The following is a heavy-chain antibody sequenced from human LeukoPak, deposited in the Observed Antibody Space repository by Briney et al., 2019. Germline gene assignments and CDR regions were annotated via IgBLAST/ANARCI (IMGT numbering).Heavy chain of an antibody. J-gene: IGHJ3*02. Sequence: GASVKVSCKASGNTFTAYYMYWVRQAPGQGLEWMGWINPNSGGTNYAQKFQGRVTMTRDTSISTAYMELSRLRSDDTAVYYCASLGQSWGHSSGYRGAFDIWGQGTMVTVSS. CDR2: INPNSGGT. V-gene: IGHV1-2*02. CDR3: ASLGQSWGHSSGYRGAFDI. CDR1: GNTFTAYY. D-gene: IGHD3-22*01.